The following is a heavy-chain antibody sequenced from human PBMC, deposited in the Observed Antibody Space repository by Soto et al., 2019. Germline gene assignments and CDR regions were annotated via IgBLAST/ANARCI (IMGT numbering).Heavy chain of an antibody. CDR2: ISSSSSYI. CDR1: GFTFSSYS. Sequence: PGGSLRLSCAASGFTFSSYSMNWVRQAPGKGLEWVSSISSSSSYIYYADSVKGRFTISRDNAKNSLYLQMNSLRAEDTAVYYCARSLGIRGGMDVWGQGTTVTV. CDR3: ARSLGIRGGMDV. D-gene: IGHD3-3*02. J-gene: IGHJ6*02. V-gene: IGHV3-21*01.